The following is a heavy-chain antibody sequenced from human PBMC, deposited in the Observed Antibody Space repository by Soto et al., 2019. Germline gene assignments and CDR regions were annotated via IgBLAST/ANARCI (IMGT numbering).Heavy chain of an antibody. CDR3: PRERGVTATFPHNAFEL. D-gene: IGHD2-8*01. J-gene: IGHJ3*01. CDR1: GFSFSIYY. CDR2: INNRGDAI. Sequence: QVQLVESGGGLVKPGGSLRLSCAASGFSFSIYYMTWIRQVPGRGLECISYINNRGDAIYFADSAKGRFTISRDDAKSSLFLTMDTLRAEDTAVYYCPRERGVTATFPHNAFELWGQGTMVTVAS. V-gene: IGHV3-11*01.